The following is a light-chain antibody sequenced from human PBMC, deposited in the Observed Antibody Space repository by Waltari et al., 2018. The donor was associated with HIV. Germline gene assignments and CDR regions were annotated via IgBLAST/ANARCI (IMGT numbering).Light chain of an antibody. J-gene: IGLJ1*01. CDR3: QSYDSSLSGFI. V-gene: IGLV1-40*01. CDR1: NSNIGSVYD. CDR2: GNS. Sequence: QSVFTQPPSVSGAPGQRVTISCTGSNSNIGSVYDVHWYQQVPGTVPKLLIYGNSNRPSGVPDRISGSKSGSSASLAISGLQADDEADYYCQSYDSSLSGFIFGTGTRVTVL.